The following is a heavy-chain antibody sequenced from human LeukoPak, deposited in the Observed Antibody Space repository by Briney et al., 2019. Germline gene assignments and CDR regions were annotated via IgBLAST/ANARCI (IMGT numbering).Heavy chain of an antibody. J-gene: IGHJ4*02. CDR1: GGSISSGDYY. CDR2: IYYSGST. V-gene: IGHV4-30-4*08. CDR3: AMDPYYYESSGYYVDY. Sequence: SQTLSLTCTVSGGSISSGDYYWSWIRQPPGKGLEWIGYIYYSGSTYYNPSLKSRVTISVDTSKNQFSLKLISVTAADTAVYYCAMDPYYYESSGYYVDYWGQGTLVTVAS. D-gene: IGHD3-22*01.